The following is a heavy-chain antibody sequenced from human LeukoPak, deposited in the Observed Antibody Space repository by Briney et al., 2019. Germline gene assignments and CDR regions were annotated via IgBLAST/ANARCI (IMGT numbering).Heavy chain of an antibody. CDR3: ARETPGTGGLDY. CDR2: ISAYNGNT. V-gene: IGHV1-18*01. D-gene: IGHD7-27*01. CDR1: GYTFTSYG. Sequence: ASVKVSCKASGYTFTSYGISWVRQAPGQGLEWMGWISAYNGNTNYAQKLQGRVTMTTDTSTSAVYMELSGLRSEDTAVYYCARETPGTGGLDYWGQGTLVTVSS. J-gene: IGHJ4*02.